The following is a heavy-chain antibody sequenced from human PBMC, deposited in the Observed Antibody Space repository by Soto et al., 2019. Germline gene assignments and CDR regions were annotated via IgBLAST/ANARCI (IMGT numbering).Heavy chain of an antibody. J-gene: IGHJ3*02. CDR3: ARVLSDSYCSSTSCYAQVDAFDI. D-gene: IGHD2-2*01. CDR1: GYTFTSYA. V-gene: IGHV1-3*01. CDR2: INAGNGNT. Sequence: ASVKVSCKASGYTFTSYAMHWVRQAPGQRLEWMGWINAGNGNTKYSQKFQGRVTITRDTSASTAYMELSSLRSDDTAVYYCARVLSDSYCSSTSCYAQVDAFDIWGQGTMVTVSS.